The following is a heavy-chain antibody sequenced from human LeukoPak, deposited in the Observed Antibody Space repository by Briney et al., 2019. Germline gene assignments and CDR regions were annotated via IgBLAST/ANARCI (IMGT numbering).Heavy chain of an antibody. D-gene: IGHD3-22*01. Sequence: ASVKVSCKVSGYTLTELSMHWVRQAPGKGLEWMGGFDPEDGETIYAQKFQGRVTMAEDTSTDTAYMELSSLRSEDTAVYYCATVGYYYDSSGYSYYYGMDVWGQGTTVTVSS. CDR3: ATVGYYYDSSGYSYYYGMDV. CDR2: FDPEDGET. V-gene: IGHV1-24*01. J-gene: IGHJ6*02. CDR1: GYTLTELS.